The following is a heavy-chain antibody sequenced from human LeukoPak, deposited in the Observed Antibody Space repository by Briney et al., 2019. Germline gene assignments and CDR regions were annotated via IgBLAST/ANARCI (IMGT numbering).Heavy chain of an antibody. Sequence: GGSLRLSCAASGFTFSTYWMTWVRQTPGKGLEWVANIKEDGGEQNYVDSVEGRFTISRDNTKNSVFLQMNSLRAEDTAVYYCARDRAVAGLFDNWGQGTLVTVSS. V-gene: IGHV3-7*01. CDR2: IKEDGGEQ. J-gene: IGHJ4*02. D-gene: IGHD6-19*01. CDR1: GFTFSTYW. CDR3: ARDRAVAGLFDN.